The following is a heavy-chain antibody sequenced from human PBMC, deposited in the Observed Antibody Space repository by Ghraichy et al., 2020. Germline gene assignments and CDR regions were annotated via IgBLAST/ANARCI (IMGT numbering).Heavy chain of an antibody. J-gene: IGHJ1*01. D-gene: IGHD3-9*01. CDR3: ARGPNSWLSVYFQH. CDR2: IKQDGSEK. CDR1: GFTFSSYW. V-gene: IGHV3-7*04. Sequence: GESLNISCAASGFTFSSYWMSWVRQAPGKGLEWVANIKQDGSEKYYVDSVKGRVTISRDNAKNSLYLQMNSLRAEDTAVYYCARGPNSWLSVYFQHWGQGTLVNVSS.